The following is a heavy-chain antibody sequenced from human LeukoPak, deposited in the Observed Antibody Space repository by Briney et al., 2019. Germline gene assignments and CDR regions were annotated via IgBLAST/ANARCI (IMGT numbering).Heavy chain of an antibody. CDR3: ARDPIAVAGSYAGLCDY. Sequence: PGGSLRLSCAASGFTFSSYAMHWVRQAPGKGLEWVAVISYDGSNKYYADSVKGRFTISRDNSKNTLYLQMNSLRAEDTAVYYCARDPIAVAGSYAGLCDYWGQGTLVTVSS. V-gene: IGHV3-30-3*01. CDR2: ISYDGSNK. D-gene: IGHD6-19*01. J-gene: IGHJ4*02. CDR1: GFTFSSYA.